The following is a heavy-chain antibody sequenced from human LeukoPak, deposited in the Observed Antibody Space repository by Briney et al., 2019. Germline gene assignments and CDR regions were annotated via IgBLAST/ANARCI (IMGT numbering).Heavy chain of an antibody. CDR3: ARLGYSGSGFSDY. J-gene: IGHJ4*02. CDR2: IYYSGST. D-gene: IGHD6-6*01. Sequence: KPSETLSLTCTVSGASISTIISYWGWIRQTAGKGLEWIGSIYYSGSTYYNPSLKSRVTISVDTSKNQFSLKLSSVTAADTAVYYCARLGYSGSGFSDYWGQGTLVTVSS. CDR1: GASISTIISY. V-gene: IGHV4-39*01.